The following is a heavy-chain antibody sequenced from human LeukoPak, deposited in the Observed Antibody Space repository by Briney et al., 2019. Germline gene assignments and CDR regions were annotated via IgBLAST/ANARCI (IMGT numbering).Heavy chain of an antibody. Sequence: GGSLRLSCAASGFTLSNHAMIWVRQAPGKGLEWVSSISGSGAMAYYADSVKGRFTISRDNAMDTLYLQMNSLRADDTAVYYCAKDRVDGSGSQFDSWGQGSLVIVSS. V-gene: IGHV3-23*01. CDR3: AKDRVDGSGSQFDS. CDR2: ISGSGAMA. D-gene: IGHD3-10*01. CDR1: GFTLSNHA. J-gene: IGHJ4*02.